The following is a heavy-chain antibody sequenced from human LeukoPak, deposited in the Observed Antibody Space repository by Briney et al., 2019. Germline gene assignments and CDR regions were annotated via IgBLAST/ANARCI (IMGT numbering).Heavy chain of an antibody. V-gene: IGHV1-18*01. Sequence: ASVKVSCKASGYTFTSYDINWVRQAPGQGLEWMGRISAYNGNTNYAQKLQGRVTMTTDTSTSTAYMELRSLRSDDTAVYYCARLTYYYDSSGYYYTPPDYWGQGTLVTVSS. CDR2: ISAYNGNT. CDR3: ARLTYYYDSSGYYYTPPDY. CDR1: GYTFTSYD. J-gene: IGHJ4*02. D-gene: IGHD3-22*01.